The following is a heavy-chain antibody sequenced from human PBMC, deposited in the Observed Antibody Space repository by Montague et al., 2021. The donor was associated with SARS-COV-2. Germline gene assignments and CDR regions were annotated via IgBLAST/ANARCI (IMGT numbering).Heavy chain of an antibody. J-gene: IGHJ4*02. CDR2: IDWAAYK. D-gene: IGHD5-24*01. Sequence: PALVKPTQTLTLTCTFSGFSLSTSGMCVSWIRQPPGKALEWLARIDWAAYKYYSTSLKTRLTISKDTSKNQVVLTMTNMDPVDTATYYCARASLAWLDYWGQGTLVTVSS. V-gene: IGHV2-70*11. CDR1: GFSLSTSGMC. CDR3: ARASLAWLDY.